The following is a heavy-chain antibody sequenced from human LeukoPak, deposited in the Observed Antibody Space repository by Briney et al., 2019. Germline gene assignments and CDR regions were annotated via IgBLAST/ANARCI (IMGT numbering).Heavy chain of an antibody. D-gene: IGHD1-26*01. CDR2: INHSGST. V-gene: IGHV4-34*01. Sequence: TSETLSLTCAVYGGSFSGYYWSWIRQPPGKGLEWIGEINHSGSTNYNPSLKSRVTISVDTSKSQFSLKLTSVTAADTAVYYCARNGIIDAFDVWGQGTLVIVSS. J-gene: IGHJ3*01. CDR3: ARNGIIDAFDV. CDR1: GGSFSGYY.